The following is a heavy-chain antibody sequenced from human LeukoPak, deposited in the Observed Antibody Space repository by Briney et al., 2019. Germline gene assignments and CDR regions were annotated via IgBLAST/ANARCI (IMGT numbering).Heavy chain of an antibody. J-gene: IGHJ4*02. CDR3: ARDYRYCSGGSCYHTTYYFAY. CDR2: INSSGSTI. V-gene: IGHV3-11*01. CDR1: GFTFSNYA. D-gene: IGHD2-15*01. Sequence: PGGSLRLSCAASGFTFSNYAMSWVRQAPGKGLEWVSYINSSGSTIYYADSVKGRFTTSRENAKNSLYLQMNRLRAEDTAVYYCARDYRYCSGGSCYHTTYYFAYWGQGTLVPVSS.